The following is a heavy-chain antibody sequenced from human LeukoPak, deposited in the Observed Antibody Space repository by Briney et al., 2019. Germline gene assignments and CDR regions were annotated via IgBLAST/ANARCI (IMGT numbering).Heavy chain of an antibody. Sequence: ASVKVSCKASGYTFTSYYMHWVRQAPGQGLEWMGIINPSGGSTSYAQKFQGRVTMTRDTSTSTVYMELSSLRSEDTAVYYCARAAIFGVVTLDALDIWGQGTMVTVSS. V-gene: IGHV1-46*01. CDR3: ARAAIFGVVTLDALDI. D-gene: IGHD3-3*01. CDR2: INPSGGST. CDR1: GYTFTSYY. J-gene: IGHJ3*02.